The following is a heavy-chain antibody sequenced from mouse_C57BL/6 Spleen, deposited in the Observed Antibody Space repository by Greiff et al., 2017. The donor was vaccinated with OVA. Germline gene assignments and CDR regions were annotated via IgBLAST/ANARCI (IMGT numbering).Heavy chain of an antibody. J-gene: IGHJ4*01. Sequence: VHLVESGAELARPGASVKMSCKASGYTFTSYTMHWVKQRPGQGLEWIGYINPSSGFTKYNQKFKDKATLTADKSSSTAYMQLSSLTSEDSAVYYCARSSYDYDGIYYAMDYWGQGTSVTVSS. D-gene: IGHD2-4*01. CDR2: INPSSGFT. CDR1: GYTFTSYT. V-gene: IGHV1-4*01. CDR3: ARSSYDYDGIYYAMDY.